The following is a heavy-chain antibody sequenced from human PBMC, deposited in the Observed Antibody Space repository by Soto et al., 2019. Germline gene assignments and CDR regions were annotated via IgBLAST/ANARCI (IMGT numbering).Heavy chain of an antibody. D-gene: IGHD3-10*01. CDR3: ASCPSDTGFCHYLDY. CDR2: INAGNGNA. CDR1: GYTFTLYG. Sequence: ASVKVSCKASGYTFTLYGIYWVRQAPGQRLEWMGWINAGNGNAEYSEKFQGRVTFTRDTSASAAYMDLTSLRSEDTAVYYCASCPSDTGFCHYLDYWGQGTLVTVSS. V-gene: IGHV1-3*01. J-gene: IGHJ4*02.